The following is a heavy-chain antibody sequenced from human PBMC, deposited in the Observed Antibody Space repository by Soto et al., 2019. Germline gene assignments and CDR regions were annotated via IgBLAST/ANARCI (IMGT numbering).Heavy chain of an antibody. J-gene: IGHJ6*02. V-gene: IGHV1-18*01. CDR3: AKNGQPPYYYYGLDV. CDR1: GYTFSRYG. Sequence: QGQLVQSGGEVKKPGASVKVSCKASGYTFSRYGISWVRHAPGQGLEWMGWISGYNGDTNYAQKFQGRVTMTIDTSTTTAYMELRGLTSDDTAIYYCAKNGQPPYYYYGLDVWGQGTTVTVSS. CDR2: ISGYNGDT. D-gene: IGHD2-8*01.